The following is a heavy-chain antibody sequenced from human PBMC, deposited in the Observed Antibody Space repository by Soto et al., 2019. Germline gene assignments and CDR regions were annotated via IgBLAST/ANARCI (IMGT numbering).Heavy chain of an antibody. Sequence: GGSLRLSCAASGFTFSSYWMHWVRQAPGKGLVWVSRINSDGSSTSYADSVKGRFTISRDNAKNTRYLQMNSLRAEEPAVYYCGRGSTYYDFWSGYYTGCYFDYWGQGTLVTVSS. J-gene: IGHJ4*02. D-gene: IGHD3-3*01. CDR3: GRGSTYYDFWSGYYTGCYFDY. CDR2: INSDGSST. V-gene: IGHV3-74*01. CDR1: GFTFSSYW.